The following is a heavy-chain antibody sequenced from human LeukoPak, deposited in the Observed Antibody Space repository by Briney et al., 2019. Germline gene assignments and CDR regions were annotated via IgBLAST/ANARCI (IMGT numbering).Heavy chain of an antibody. CDR2: IYYSGST. V-gene: IGHV4-39*07. CDR1: GGSISSSSYY. D-gene: IGHD3-10*01. Sequence: PSETLSLTCTVSGGSISSSSYYWGWIRQPPGKGLEWIGSIYYSGSTYYNPSLKSRVTISVDRSKNQSSLKLSSVTAADTAVYYCARDPHGSNGMDVWGQGTTVTVSS. CDR3: ARDPHGSNGMDV. J-gene: IGHJ6*02.